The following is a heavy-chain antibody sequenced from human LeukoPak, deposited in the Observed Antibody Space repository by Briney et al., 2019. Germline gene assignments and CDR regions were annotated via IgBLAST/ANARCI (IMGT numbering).Heavy chain of an antibody. CDR2: MNPNSGNT. CDR3: ATRLLGYCSSTSCYTFDY. J-gene: IGHJ4*02. V-gene: IGHV1-8*02. CDR1: GYTFTSYD. Sequence: ASVKVSCKASGYTFTSYDINWVRQATGQGLEWMGWMNPNSGNTGYAQKFQGRVTMTEDTSTDTAYMELSSLRSEDTAVYYCATRLLGYCSSTSCYTFDYWGQGTLVTVSS. D-gene: IGHD2-2*02.